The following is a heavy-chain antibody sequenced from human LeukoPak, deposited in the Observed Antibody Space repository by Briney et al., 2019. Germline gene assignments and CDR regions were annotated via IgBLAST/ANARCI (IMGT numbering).Heavy chain of an antibody. D-gene: IGHD2-2*01. CDR2: IYYSGST. CDR1: GGSISSYY. CDR3: ARSLVGFNWFDS. V-gene: IGHV4-59*08. Sequence: PSETLSLTCTVSGGSISSYYWSWIRQPPGKGLEWIGYIYYSGSTNYNPSLKSRVTISVDTSKNQFSLKLSSVTAADTAVYYCARSLVGFNWFDSWGQGTLVTVSS. J-gene: IGHJ5*01.